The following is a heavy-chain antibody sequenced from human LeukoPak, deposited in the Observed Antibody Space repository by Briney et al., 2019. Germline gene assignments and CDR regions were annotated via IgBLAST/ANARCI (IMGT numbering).Heavy chain of an antibody. V-gene: IGHV4-4*09. D-gene: IGHD3-22*01. CDR3: ARQKRPYDSSNYHGSLRAYYFDF. Sequence: SETLSLTCTVTGFPISSYDWSWIRQPPGKGLEWIGFIYTSAYTNYNPSLKSRVTISVDRSKNQFSLKLSSVTAADTAVYFCARQKRPYDSSNYHGSLRAYYFDFWGQGTQVTVSS. J-gene: IGHJ4*02. CDR1: GFPISSYD. CDR2: IYTSAYT.